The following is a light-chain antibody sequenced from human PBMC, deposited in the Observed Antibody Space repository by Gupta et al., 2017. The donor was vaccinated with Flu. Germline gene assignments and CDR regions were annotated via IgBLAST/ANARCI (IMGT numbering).Light chain of an antibody. J-gene: IGKJ2*01. Sequence: GIARQSGSSNLAWYQQKPGQGPRLLIYGASTRASTIPARFSGSGSETEFTLKISRVESEDVAVYFCQQYLQAPRTFGEGTKVEIK. CDR2: GAS. V-gene: IGKV3-15*01. CDR3: QQYLQAPRT. CDR1: QSGSSN.